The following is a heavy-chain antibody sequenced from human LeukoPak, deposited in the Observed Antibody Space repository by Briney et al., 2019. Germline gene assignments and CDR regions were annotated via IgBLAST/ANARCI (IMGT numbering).Heavy chain of an antibody. D-gene: IGHD1-20*01. CDR3: ARLSNWNLYYYYYYGMDV. J-gene: IGHJ6*02. V-gene: IGHV3-48*03. CDR2: ISSSGSTI. CDR1: GFTFSSYE. Sequence: GGSLRLSCAASGFTFSSYEMNWVRQAPGKGLEWVSYISSSGSTIYYADSVKGRFTISRDNAKNSLYLRMNSLRAEDTAVYYCARLSNWNLYYYYYYGMDVWGQGTTVTVSS.